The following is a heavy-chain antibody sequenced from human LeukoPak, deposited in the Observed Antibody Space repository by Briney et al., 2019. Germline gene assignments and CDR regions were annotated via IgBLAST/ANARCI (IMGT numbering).Heavy chain of an antibody. V-gene: IGHV4-61*08. CDR3: ARGSRGYSYG. CDR2: IYYSGNT. CDR1: GGSISSGGYY. D-gene: IGHD5-18*01. Sequence: PSETLSLTCTVSGGSISSGGYYWSWIRQHPGKGLEWIGYIYYSGNTNYNPSLKSRVTISVDTSKNQFSLKLSSVTAADTALYYCARGSRGYSYGWGQGTLVTVSS. J-gene: IGHJ4*02.